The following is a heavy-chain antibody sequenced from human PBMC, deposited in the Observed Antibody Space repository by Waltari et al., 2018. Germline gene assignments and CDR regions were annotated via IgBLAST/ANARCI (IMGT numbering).Heavy chain of an antibody. V-gene: IGHV1-24*01. D-gene: IGHD3-22*01. CDR1: GYTLTELS. Sequence: QVQLVQSGAEVKKPGASVKVSCKVSGYTLTELSMHWVRQAPGNGLEWMGGFDPEDGETIYAQKFQGRVTMTEDTSTDTAYMELSSLRSEDTAVYYCATGYYYDSSGYYAVRAFDIWGQGTMVTVSS. CDR2: FDPEDGET. CDR3: ATGYYYDSSGYYAVRAFDI. J-gene: IGHJ3*02.